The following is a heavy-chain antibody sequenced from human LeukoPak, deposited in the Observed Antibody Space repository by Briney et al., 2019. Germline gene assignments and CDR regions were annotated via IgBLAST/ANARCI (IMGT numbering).Heavy chain of an antibody. D-gene: IGHD6-19*01. CDR1: GVTFSSDW. J-gene: IGHJ5*02. V-gene: IGHV3-74*01. CDR2: INGDGRST. Sequence: GASLRLSCAASGVTFSSDWLHWVRQTPGQGLVWVSRINGDGRSTSYADSAKGRFTISRDNAKNTLYLQMNSLRAEDTAVYYCARGTSGWGFDLWGQGTLVTVSS. CDR3: ARGTSGWGFDL.